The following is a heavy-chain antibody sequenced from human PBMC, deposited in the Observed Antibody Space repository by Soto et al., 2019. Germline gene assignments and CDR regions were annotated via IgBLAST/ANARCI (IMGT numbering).Heavy chain of an antibody. CDR2: INPSGGST. CDR3: EIVSSSGYFDH. Sequence: ASVKVSCKASGYTFTSYYMHWVRQAPGQGLEWMGIINPSGGSTSYAQKFQGRVTMTRDTSTSTVYMELSSLRSEDTAVYYCEIVSSSGYFDHWGQGTLVTVYS. D-gene: IGHD6-6*01. CDR1: GYTFTSYY. V-gene: IGHV1-46*01. J-gene: IGHJ4*02.